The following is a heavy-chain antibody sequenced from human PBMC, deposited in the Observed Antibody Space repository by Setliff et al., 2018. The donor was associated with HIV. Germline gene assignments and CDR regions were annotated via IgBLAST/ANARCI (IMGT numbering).Heavy chain of an antibody. CDR1: GFTSGYTFSNYW. CDR2: IKQDGSEK. V-gene: IGHV3-7*01. CDR3: ATNFLYDILTGYFPYQFDQ. J-gene: IGHJ4*02. Sequence: PGGSLRLSCAASGFTSGYTFSNYWMSWVRQAPGKGLEWVASIKQDGSEKYFVDSVKGRFTISRDNAKDSMFLQMNSLRGEDTAVYYCATNFLYDILTGYFPYQFDQWGQGTQVTVSS. D-gene: IGHD3-9*01.